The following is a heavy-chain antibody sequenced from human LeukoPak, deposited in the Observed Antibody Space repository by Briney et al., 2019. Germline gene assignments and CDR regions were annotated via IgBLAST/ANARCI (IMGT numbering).Heavy chain of an antibody. D-gene: IGHD2-21*01. Sequence: GGSLRLSCAASGFTFSTYAMNWVRQAPGKGLEWISYVSSSSTAISYVDSVKGRFTISRDNAKNSLYLQMTSLRAEDTAVYYCTRGGYSTAGDYWGHGALVTVSS. J-gene: IGHJ4*01. V-gene: IGHV3-48*01. CDR1: GFTFSTYA. CDR3: TRGGYSTAGDY. CDR2: VSSSSTAI.